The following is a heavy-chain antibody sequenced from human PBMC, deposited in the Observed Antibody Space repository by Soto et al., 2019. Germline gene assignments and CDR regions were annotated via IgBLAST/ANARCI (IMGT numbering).Heavy chain of an antibody. CDR3: ARDQTHYFDY. CDR1: GFTFSTYG. Sequence: QVQLVESGGGVVQPGRSLRLSCAASGFTFSTYGIHWVRQAPGKGLEWVAVIWCDGSNKYYADSVRGRFTISRDNSKNTVYLQMSSLRAEDTAVYYCARDQTHYFDYWGQGTLVTVSS. CDR2: IWCDGSNK. J-gene: IGHJ4*02. V-gene: IGHV3-33*01.